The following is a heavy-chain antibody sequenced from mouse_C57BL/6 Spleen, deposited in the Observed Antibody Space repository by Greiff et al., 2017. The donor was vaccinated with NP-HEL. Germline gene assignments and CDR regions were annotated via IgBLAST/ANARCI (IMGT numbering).Heavy chain of an antibody. V-gene: IGHV1-55*01. CDR2: IYPGSGST. J-gene: IGHJ4*01. CDR3: ARGYGSSYDYAMDY. D-gene: IGHD1-1*01. CDR1: GYTFTSYW. Sequence: VQLQQPGAELVKPGASVKMSCKASGYTFTSYWITWVKQRPGQGLAWIGDIYPGSGSTNYNEKLKSKATLTVDTSSSTAYMQLSSLTSEDSAVYYCARGYGSSYDYAMDYWGQGTSVTVSS.